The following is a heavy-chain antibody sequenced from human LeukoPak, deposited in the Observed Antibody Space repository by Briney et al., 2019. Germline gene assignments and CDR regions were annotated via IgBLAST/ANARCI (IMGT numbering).Heavy chain of an antibody. J-gene: IGHJ4*02. V-gene: IGHV4-4*02. CDR2: IYHSGST. CDR1: GGSISSSNW. CDR3: ARGQRGGRSDY. Sequence: SETLSLTCAVSGGSISSSNWWSWVRQPPGKGLEWIGEIYHSGSTNYNPSLKSRVTISVDTSKNQFSLKLSSVTAAGTAVYYCARGQRGGRSDYWGQGTLVTVSS. D-gene: IGHD2-15*01.